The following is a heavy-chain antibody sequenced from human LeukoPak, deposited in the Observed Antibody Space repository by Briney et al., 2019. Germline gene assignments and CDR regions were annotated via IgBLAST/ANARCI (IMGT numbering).Heavy chain of an antibody. CDR3: ALVVITTRGLYFDY. J-gene: IGHJ4*02. CDR1: GITLSNYG. D-gene: IGHD3-22*01. V-gene: IGHV4-39*07. Sequence: GSLRLSCAVSGITLSNYGMSWVRQAPGKGLEWIGSIYYSGSTYYNPSLKSRVTISVDTSKNQFSLKLSSVTAADTAVYYCALVVITTRGLYFDYWGQGTLVTVSS. CDR2: IYYSGST.